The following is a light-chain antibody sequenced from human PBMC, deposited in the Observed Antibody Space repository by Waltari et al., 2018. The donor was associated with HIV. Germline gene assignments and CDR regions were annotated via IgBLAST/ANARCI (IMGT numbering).Light chain of an antibody. CDR2: DAS. J-gene: IGKJ2*01. V-gene: IGKV1-33*01. Sequence: DIQMTQSPSSLSASVGDRVTITCHASQDIGDFLNWYQQRPGKIPKLLIYDASNLQTGVPSRFSGRGSGTDFTFTISSLQPEDIATYYCQQYDNLPYTFGQGTKLEIK. CDR1: QDIGDF. CDR3: QQYDNLPYT.